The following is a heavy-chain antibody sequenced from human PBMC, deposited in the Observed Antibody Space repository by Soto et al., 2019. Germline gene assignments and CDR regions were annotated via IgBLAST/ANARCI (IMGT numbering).Heavy chain of an antibody. D-gene: IGHD3-22*01. J-gene: IGHJ4*02. V-gene: IGHV1-3*01. CDR2: INAGNGNT. Sequence: ASVKVSCKASGYTFTSYAMHWVRQAPGQRLEWMGWINAGNGNTKYSQKFQGRVTITRDTSASTAYMELSSLRSEDTAVYYCARAGDSSGRNDYWGQGTLVTVSS. CDR1: GYTFTSYA. CDR3: ARAGDSSGRNDY.